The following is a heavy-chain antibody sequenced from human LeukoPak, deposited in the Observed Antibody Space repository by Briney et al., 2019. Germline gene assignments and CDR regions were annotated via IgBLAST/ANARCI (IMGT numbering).Heavy chain of an antibody. V-gene: IGHV3-53*05. CDR2: IYSGGST. D-gene: IGHD6-13*01. CDR3: ARDRIAAAGRSDY. CDR1: GFTVSSNY. J-gene: IGHJ4*02. Sequence: GGSLRLSCAASGFTVSSNYMSWVRQAPGKGLEWVSVIYSGGSTYYADSVKGRFTISRDNSKNTLYLQMNSLRAEDTAVYYCARDRIAAAGRSDYWGQGTLVTVSS.